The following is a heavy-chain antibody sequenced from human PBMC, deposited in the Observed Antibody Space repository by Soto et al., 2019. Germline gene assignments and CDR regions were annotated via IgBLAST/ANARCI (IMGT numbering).Heavy chain of an antibody. CDR2: IKQDESDK. Sequence: GGSLRLSCAVSGFRFRDYWMSWVRQAPGKGLEWVTNIKQDESDKYYVDSVKGRFSISRDNAKNALYLQMNSLRVEDTAVYYCAAYWYTMTCTHFHGYSWGQGNRVTVSS. J-gene: IGHJ5*02. D-gene: IGHD3-22*01. CDR1: GFRFRDYW. CDR3: AAYWYTMTCTHFHGYS. V-gene: IGHV3-7*03.